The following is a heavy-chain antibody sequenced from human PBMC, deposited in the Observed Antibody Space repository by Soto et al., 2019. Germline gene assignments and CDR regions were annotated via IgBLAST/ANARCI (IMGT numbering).Heavy chain of an antibody. CDR3: ARETTAVSDAFDI. J-gene: IGHJ3*02. Sequence: EVQLVESGGGLVQPGGSLRLSCEAYGFTFSSYWMSWVRQAPGKGLEWVANIKQDGSEKYYVDSVKGRFTISRDNAKNSLYMQMNSLRAEDTAVYYCARETTAVSDAFDIWGQGTMVTVSS. CDR2: IKQDGSEK. CDR1: GFTFSSYW. V-gene: IGHV3-7*01. D-gene: IGHD4-17*01.